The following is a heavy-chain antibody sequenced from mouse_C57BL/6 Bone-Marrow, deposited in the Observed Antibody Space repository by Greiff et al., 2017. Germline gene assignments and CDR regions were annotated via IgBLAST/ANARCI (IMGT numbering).Heavy chain of an antibody. CDR1: GYTFTDYN. CDR2: INPNHGGT. J-gene: IGHJ4*01. CDR3: ARRLYAMDY. Sequence: EVQLQQSGPELVKPGASVKIPCKASGYTFTDYNMDWVKQSHGKSLEWIGDINPNHGGTIYNQKFKGKATLTVDKSSSTAYMELRSLTSEDTAVYYCARRLYAMDYWGQGTSVTVSS. V-gene: IGHV1-18*01.